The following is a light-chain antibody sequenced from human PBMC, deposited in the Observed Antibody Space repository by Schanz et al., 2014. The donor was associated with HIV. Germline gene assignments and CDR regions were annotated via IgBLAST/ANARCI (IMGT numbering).Light chain of an antibody. V-gene: IGLV2-14*03. CDR2: DVN. J-gene: IGLJ2*01. CDR3: AAWDVNLNGPV. CDR1: SSDIGGYDY. Sequence: QSALTQPASVSGSPGQSITISCSGDSSDIGGYDYVSWFQQHPGKAPKLIIYDVNNRPSGVSFRFSGSKSANTASLTISGLQSEDEADYYCAAWDVNLNGPVFGGGTKLTVL.